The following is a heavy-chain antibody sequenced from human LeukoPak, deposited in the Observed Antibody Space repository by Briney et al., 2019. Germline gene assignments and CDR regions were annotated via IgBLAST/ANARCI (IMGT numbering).Heavy chain of an antibody. J-gene: IGHJ4*02. D-gene: IGHD3-22*01. CDR2: ISGSGGST. CDR1: GFTFSSYA. Sequence: SGGSLRLSCAASGFTFSSYAMSWVRQAPGKGLEWVSAISGSGGSTYYADSVKGRFTISRDNSKNTLYLQMNSLRAEDTAVYYCAKVGITYYCDSSGYYWDYWGQGTLVTVSS. CDR3: AKVGITYYCDSSGYYWDY. V-gene: IGHV3-23*01.